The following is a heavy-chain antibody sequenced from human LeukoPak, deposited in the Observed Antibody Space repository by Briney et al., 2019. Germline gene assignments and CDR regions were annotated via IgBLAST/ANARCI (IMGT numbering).Heavy chain of an antibody. CDR1: GLTFSSFA. D-gene: IGHD6-13*01. V-gene: IGHV3-23*01. J-gene: IGHJ6*03. CDR3: AKGHYSRLFYYMDA. CDR2: ISARGDNS. Sequence: GGSPRLSCAASGLTFSSFAMSWVRQAPGKGLEWVSAISARGDNSSYADSVKGRFTISRDNSKNTVYLKTNSLRAEDTAVYYCAKGHYSRLFYYMDAWGKGTTVTVSS.